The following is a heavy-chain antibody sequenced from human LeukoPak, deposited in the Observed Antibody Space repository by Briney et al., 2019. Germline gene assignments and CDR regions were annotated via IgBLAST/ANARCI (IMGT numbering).Heavy chain of an antibody. CDR3: GTIFGVVIKDY. J-gene: IGHJ4*02. V-gene: IGHV3-53*01. D-gene: IGHD3-3*01. CDR2: IYSGGST. CDR1: GFTVSSNY. Sequence: GGSLRLSCAASGFTVSSNYMSWVRQAPGKGLEWVSVIYSGGSTYYADSVKGRFTISRDNAKNSLYLQMNSLRAEDTAVYYCGTIFGVVIKDYWGQGTLVTVSS.